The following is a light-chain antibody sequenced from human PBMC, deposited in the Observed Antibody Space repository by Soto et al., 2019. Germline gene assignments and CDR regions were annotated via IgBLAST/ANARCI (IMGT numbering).Light chain of an antibody. J-gene: IGKJ1*01. CDR1: QSFSSSS. Sequence: ESVLTQSPGTLSLSPGGRASLSCRANQSFSSSSLAWYQQKPGQAPRLLIYGASSRATGIPDRFSGSGSGTDFTLTISRLEPEDFAVYYRQQYGSSPWTFGQGTKVDIK. CDR2: GAS. V-gene: IGKV3-20*01. CDR3: QQYGSSPWT.